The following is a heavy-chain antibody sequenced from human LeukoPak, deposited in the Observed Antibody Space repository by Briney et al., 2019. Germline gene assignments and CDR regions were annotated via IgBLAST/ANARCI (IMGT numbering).Heavy chain of an antibody. CDR1: GFTLSSYW. D-gene: IGHD3-10*01. Sequence: GGSLRLSCAASGFTLSSYWMSRVRQAPGKGLEWVANIKQDGSEKYYVDSVKGRFTISRDNAKNSLYLQMNSLRAEDTAVYYCARIRYYYGSGSYSFDYWGQGTLVTVSS. J-gene: IGHJ4*02. CDR2: IKQDGSEK. CDR3: ARIRYYYGSGSYSFDY. V-gene: IGHV3-7*01.